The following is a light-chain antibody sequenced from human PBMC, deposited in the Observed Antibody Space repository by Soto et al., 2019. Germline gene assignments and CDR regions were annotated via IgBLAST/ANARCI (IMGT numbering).Light chain of an antibody. Sequence: EIVMTQSPATLSVSPVERATLSCRASQSVRSYLAWYQQKPGQAPRLLIYGASTLATGIPASFSGSGSGTELTLTISSLHSEDFAVCYCQQYNNLSSWPFVQGSKVEI. CDR3: QQYNNLSSWP. V-gene: IGKV3-15*01. CDR1: QSVRSY. CDR2: GAS. J-gene: IGKJ1*01.